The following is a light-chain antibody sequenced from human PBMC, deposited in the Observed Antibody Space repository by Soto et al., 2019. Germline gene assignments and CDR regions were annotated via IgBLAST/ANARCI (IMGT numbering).Light chain of an antibody. V-gene: IGKV3-15*01. CDR2: GAS. J-gene: IGKJ1*01. CDR3: QQYHFWWT. Sequence: EVVMTQSPATLSMSPGERATRSCRASQSVSNNFAWYQQKPGQAPRLLIYGASTRATGVPARFSASGSETEFTLTISSLQSEDSAVYYCQQYHFWWTFGLGTKVDIK. CDR1: QSVSNN.